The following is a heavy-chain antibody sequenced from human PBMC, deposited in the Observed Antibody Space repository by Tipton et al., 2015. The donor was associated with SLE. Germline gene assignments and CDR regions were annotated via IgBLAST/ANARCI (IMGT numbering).Heavy chain of an antibody. D-gene: IGHD2-2*01. Sequence: GLVKTSQTLSLTCAISGDSVSTNSAAWTWIRQSPSRGLEWLGRTYYRSKWYSDYAVSVKSRITINPDTSKNQFSLQLNSVTPEDTAVYYCARVWGAGSRGVDYWGQGTLVTVSS. CDR1: GDSVSTNSAA. V-gene: IGHV6-1*01. CDR2: TYYRSKWYS. CDR3: ARVWGAGSRGVDY. J-gene: IGHJ4*02.